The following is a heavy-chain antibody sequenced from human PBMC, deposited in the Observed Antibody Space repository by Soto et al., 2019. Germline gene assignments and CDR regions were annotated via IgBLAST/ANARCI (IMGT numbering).Heavy chain of an antibody. CDR3: SGVYQYSSSSFDY. J-gene: IGHJ4*02. V-gene: IGHV3-7*01. Sequence: GGSLRLSCAASGFTFSSYWMSWVRQAPGKGLEWVANIKQDGSEKYYVDSVKGRFTISRDNAKNSLYLQMNSLRAEDTAVYYCSGVYQYSSSSFDYWGQGTLVTVSS. CDR2: IKQDGSEK. D-gene: IGHD6-6*01. CDR1: GFTFSSYW.